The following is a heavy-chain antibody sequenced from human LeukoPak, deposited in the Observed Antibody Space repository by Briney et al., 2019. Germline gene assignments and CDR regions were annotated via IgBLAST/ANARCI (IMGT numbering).Heavy chain of an antibody. Sequence: PGGSLRLSCAASGFTLDDYAMHWVRQAPGKGLEWVSGISWNSGSIGYADSVKGRFTISRDNAKNSLYLQMNSLRAEDTALYYCAKAPYYDILPYAFDIWGQGTMVTVSS. CDR3: AKAPYYDILPYAFDI. J-gene: IGHJ3*02. CDR1: GFTLDDYA. CDR2: ISWNSGSI. D-gene: IGHD3-9*01. V-gene: IGHV3-9*01.